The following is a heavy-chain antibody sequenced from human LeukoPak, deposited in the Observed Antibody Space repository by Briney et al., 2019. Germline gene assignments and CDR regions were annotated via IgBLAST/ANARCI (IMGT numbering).Heavy chain of an antibody. D-gene: IGHD2-15*01. CDR2: ISSSGATR. V-gene: IGHV3-48*03. J-gene: IGHJ6*03. Sequence: GGSLRLSCAASGFTFSSYEMNWVRQAPGKGLEWVSYISSSGATRYYADSVKGRFTMSRDNAKNSVYLLLNSLRAEDTAVYYCAREVVVTATRYMDVWGKGTTVTISS. CDR1: GFTFSSYE. CDR3: AREVVVTATRYMDV.